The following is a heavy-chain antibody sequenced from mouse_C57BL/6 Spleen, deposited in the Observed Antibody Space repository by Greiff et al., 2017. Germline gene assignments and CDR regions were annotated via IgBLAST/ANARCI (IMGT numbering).Heavy chain of an antibody. Sequence: EVHLVESGGGLVKPGGSLKLSCAASGFTFSSYAMSWVRQTPEKRLEWVATISDGGSYTYYQDNVKGRFTISKDNAKNNLYLQRSHLKSEDTAMYYCAREDGNPAWFAYWGQGTLVTVS. J-gene: IGHJ3*01. CDR3: AREDGNPAWFAY. CDR2: ISDGGSYT. D-gene: IGHD2-1*01. V-gene: IGHV5-4*01. CDR1: GFTFSSYA.